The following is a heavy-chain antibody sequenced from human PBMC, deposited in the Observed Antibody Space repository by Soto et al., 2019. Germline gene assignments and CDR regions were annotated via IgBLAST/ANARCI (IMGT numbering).Heavy chain of an antibody. CDR2: IFSSGST. D-gene: IGHD5-12*01. V-gene: IGHV4-4*07. CDR1: GGSINTFY. J-gene: IGHJ4*02. Sequence: PSETLSLTCTVSGGSINTFYWSWVRQPAGKGLEWIGRIFSSGSTSSNPSLESRVAMSVDTSKNHFSLNLSSVTAADMAVYYCAREGSYSAYNFAHGIQLWSFDFWGQGALVTVPQ. CDR3: AREGSYSAYNFAHGIQLWSFDF.